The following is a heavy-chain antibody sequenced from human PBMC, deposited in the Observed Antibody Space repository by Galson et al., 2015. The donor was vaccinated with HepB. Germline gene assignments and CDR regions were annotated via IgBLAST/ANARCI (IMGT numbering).Heavy chain of an antibody. CDR3: ASAAAGTGYYYYGMDV. V-gene: IGHV1-3*01. CDR1: GYTFTSYA. Sequence: SVKVSCKASGYTFTSYAMHWVRQAPGQRLEWMGWINAGNGNTKYSQKFQGRVTITRVTSASTAYMELSSLRSEDTAVYYCASAAAGTGYYYYGMDVWGQGTTVTVSS. D-gene: IGHD6-13*01. J-gene: IGHJ6*02. CDR2: INAGNGNT.